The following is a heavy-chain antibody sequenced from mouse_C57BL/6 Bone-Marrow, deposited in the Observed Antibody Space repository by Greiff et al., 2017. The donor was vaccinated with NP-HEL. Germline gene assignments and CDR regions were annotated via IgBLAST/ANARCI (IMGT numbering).Heavy chain of an antibody. CDR1: GYTFTDYN. CDR2: IKPNNGGT. J-gene: IGHJ1*03. Sequence: EVKLVESGPELVKPGASVKMSCKASGYTFTDYNMHWVKQSHGKSLEWIGYIKPNNGGTSYNQKFKGKATLTVNKSSSTAYMELRSLTSEDSAVYYCAREEIYYYGSSWYFDVWGTGTTVTVSS. CDR3: AREEIYYYGSSWYFDV. D-gene: IGHD1-1*01. V-gene: IGHV1-22*01.